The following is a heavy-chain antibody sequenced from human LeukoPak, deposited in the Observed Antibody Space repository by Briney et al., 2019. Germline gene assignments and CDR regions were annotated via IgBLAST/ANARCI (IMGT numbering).Heavy chain of an antibody. CDR3: ARVHGGNHNWFDP. CDR1: GGSFSGYY. Sequence: SETLSLTCAVYGGSFSGYYWSWIRQPPGKGLEWIGEINHSGSTNYNPSLKSRVTISVDTSKNQFSLKLSSVTAADTAVYYCARVHGGNHNWFDPWGQGTLVTVSS. CDR2: INHSGST. J-gene: IGHJ5*02. V-gene: IGHV4-34*01. D-gene: IGHD4-23*01.